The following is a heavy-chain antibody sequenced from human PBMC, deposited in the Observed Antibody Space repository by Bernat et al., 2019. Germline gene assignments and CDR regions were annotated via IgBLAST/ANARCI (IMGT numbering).Heavy chain of an antibody. V-gene: IGHV3-66*01. CDR1: GFTVSSNY. CDR3: TGYGGNSV. J-gene: IGHJ4*02. D-gene: IGHD4-23*01. Sequence: VHLMESGGGLVQPGGSLRLSCAASGFTVSSNYMSWVRQAPGKGLEWVSVIYGGGGTYYADSAKGRFTISRDNSKNTVSLHMNSLRAEDTAMYYCTGYGGNSVWGQGTLVTVSS. CDR2: IYGGGGT.